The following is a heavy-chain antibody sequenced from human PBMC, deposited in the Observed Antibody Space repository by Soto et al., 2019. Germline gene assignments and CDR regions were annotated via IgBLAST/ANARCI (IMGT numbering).Heavy chain of an antibody. Sequence: VKVSCKASGYTFTSYAMHWVRQAPGQRLEWMGWINAGNGNTKYSQKFQGRVTITRDTSASTAYMELSSLRSEDTAVYYCARDLWTTTAVWSGPVNWFDPWGQGTLVTVSS. V-gene: IGHV1-3*01. CDR3: ARDLWTTTAVWSGPVNWFDP. D-gene: IGHD3-3*01. CDR2: INAGNGNT. CDR1: GYTFTSYA. J-gene: IGHJ5*02.